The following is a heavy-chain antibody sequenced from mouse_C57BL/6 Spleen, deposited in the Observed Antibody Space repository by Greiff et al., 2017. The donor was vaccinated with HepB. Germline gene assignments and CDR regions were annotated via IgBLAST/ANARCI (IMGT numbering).Heavy chain of an antibody. V-gene: IGHV1-82*01. CDR2: IYPGDGDT. Sequence: VQLQQSGPELVKPGASVKISCKASGYAFSSSWMNWVKQRPGKGLEWIGRIYPGDGDTNYNGKFKGKATLTADKSSSTAYMQLSSLTSEDSAVYFCARCPPTGVDHYAMDYWGQGTSVTVSS. J-gene: IGHJ4*01. D-gene: IGHD1-1*01. CDR3: ARCPPTGVDHYAMDY. CDR1: GYAFSSSW.